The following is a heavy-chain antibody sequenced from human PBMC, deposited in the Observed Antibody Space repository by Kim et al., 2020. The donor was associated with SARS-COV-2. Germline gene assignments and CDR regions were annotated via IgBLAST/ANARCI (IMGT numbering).Heavy chain of an antibody. D-gene: IGHD3-16*01. CDR3: ARDRETSEGVWGYDAFV. CDR1: GFTFSRYW. CDR2: VKQDESTE. Sequence: GGSLRLSCTASGFTFSRYWMSWVRQAPGKGLEWVAIVKQDESTEYYVDLVKGRSSISRDNAKNSLSLQMNSLRYEATAVYYCARDRETSEGVWGYDAFV. V-gene: IGHV3-7*01. J-gene: IGHJ3*02.